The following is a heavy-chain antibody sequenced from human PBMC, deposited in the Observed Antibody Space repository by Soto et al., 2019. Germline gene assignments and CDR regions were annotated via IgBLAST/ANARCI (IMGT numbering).Heavy chain of an antibody. J-gene: IGHJ4*02. D-gene: IGHD6-13*01. CDR2: IYHSGST. Sequence: QVQLQESCPGLVKPSGTLSLTCAVSSGSISSSNWWSWVRQPPGKGLEWIGEIYHSGSTNYNPSLKSRVTISVDKSKNQFSLKLSSVTAADTAVYYCAGVAGVVTAGGYFDYWGQGTLVTVSS. V-gene: IGHV4-4*02. CDR3: AGVAGVVTAGGYFDY. CDR1: SGSISSSNW.